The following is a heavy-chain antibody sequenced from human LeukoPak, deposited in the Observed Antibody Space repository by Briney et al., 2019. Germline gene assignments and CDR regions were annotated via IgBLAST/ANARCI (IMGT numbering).Heavy chain of an antibody. D-gene: IGHD6-13*01. CDR1: GGSISSSSYY. CDR3: ARLGSIRQYDAFDI. J-gene: IGHJ3*02. Sequence: SETLSLTCTVSGGSISSSSYYWGWIRQPPGKGLEWIGSIYYSGSTYYNPSLKSRVTISVDTSKNQFSLKLSSVTAADTAVYYCARLGSIRQYDAFDIWGQGTMVTVSS. V-gene: IGHV4-39*01. CDR2: IYYSGST.